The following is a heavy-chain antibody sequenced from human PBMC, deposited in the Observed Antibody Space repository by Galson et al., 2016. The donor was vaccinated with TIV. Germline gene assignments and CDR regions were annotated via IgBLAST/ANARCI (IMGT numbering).Heavy chain of an antibody. D-gene: IGHD2-2*03. CDR3: AGERGPGYCDDCSCYGYYGMAV. Sequence: SVKVSCKASGYTFSHYYLHWVRQAPGQGLEWMGRINPKNGATDYALKFQGRVTMTRDTSINIGYMELSSLRSDDTVVYYCAGERGPGYCDDCSCYGYYGMAVWGQGTTVTVSS. J-gene: IGHJ6*02. CDR2: INPKNGAT. CDR1: GYTFSHYY. V-gene: IGHV1-2*05.